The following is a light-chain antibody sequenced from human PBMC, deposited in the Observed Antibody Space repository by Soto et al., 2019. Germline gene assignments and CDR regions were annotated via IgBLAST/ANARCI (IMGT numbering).Light chain of an antibody. V-gene: IGKV1-16*01. CDR2: AAS. CDR1: QDISNY. Sequence: DIQMTQSPSSLSASVGDRFTITCQASQDISNYLNWYQQKPGKAPKLLIYAASTLQSGVPSRFSGSGSGTDFTLTISCLQSEDFATYYCQQYYSYPRTFGQGTKVDI. CDR3: QQYYSYPRT. J-gene: IGKJ1*01.